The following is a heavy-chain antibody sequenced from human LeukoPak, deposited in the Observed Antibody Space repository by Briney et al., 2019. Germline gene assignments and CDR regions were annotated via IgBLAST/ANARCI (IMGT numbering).Heavy chain of an antibody. CDR1: GFTVSTNY. Sequence: TGGSLRLSCAASGFTVSTNYMSWVRQAPGKGLEWVSVIYSDGSTYYADSVKGRFTISRDNFKNTLYLQMNSLRAEDTAVYYCARDRGDYYDSSGLHWGQGTLVTVSS. J-gene: IGHJ4*02. D-gene: IGHD3-22*01. CDR3: ARDRGDYYDSSGLH. CDR2: IYSDGST. V-gene: IGHV3-66*01.